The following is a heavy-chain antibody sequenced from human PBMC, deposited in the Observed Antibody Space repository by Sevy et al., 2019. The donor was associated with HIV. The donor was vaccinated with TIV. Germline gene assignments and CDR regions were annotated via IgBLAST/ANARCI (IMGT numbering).Heavy chain of an antibody. J-gene: IGHJ4*02. D-gene: IGHD3-3*01. CDR2: ISYDGSNK. V-gene: IGHV3-30*18. Sequence: SLRLSCAASGFTFSSYGMHWVRQAPGKGLEWVAVISYDGSNKYYADSVKGRFTISRDNSKNTLYLQMNSLRAEDTAVYYCAKEAGSGRVTIFGVVIKGFIDYWGQGTLVTVSS. CDR1: GFTFSSYG. CDR3: AKEAGSGRVTIFGVVIKGFIDY.